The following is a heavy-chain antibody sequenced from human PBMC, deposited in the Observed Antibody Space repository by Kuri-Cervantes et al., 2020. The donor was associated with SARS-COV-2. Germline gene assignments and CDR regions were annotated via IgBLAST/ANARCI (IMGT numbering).Heavy chain of an antibody. CDR2: ISYDGSNK. V-gene: IGHV3-30-3*01. CDR1: GFTFSSYA. D-gene: IGHD6-25*01. CDR3: ARDPGLSGDTPFDY. J-gene: IGHJ4*02. Sequence: GGSLRLSCAASGFTFSSYATHWVRQAPGKGLEWVAVISYDGSNKYYADSVKGRFTISRDNSKNTLYLQMNSLRAEDTAVYYCARDPGLSGDTPFDYWGQGTLVTVSS.